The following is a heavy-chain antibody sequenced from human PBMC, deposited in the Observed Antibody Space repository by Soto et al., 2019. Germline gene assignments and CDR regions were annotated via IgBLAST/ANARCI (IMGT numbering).Heavy chain of an antibody. J-gene: IGHJ5*02. D-gene: IGHD2-8*01. CDR1: DFSISNGFYS. CDR3: ARGSSPSLMVYALPRGGWFDP. CDR2: IYHSGST. Sequence: TLSVTSAFYDFSISNGFYSWSWIRQPPGKGLEWIGYIYHSGSTYYNPSLKSRVTISVDRSKNQFSLKLSSVTAADTAVYYCARGSSPSLMVYALPRGGWFDPWGQGTLVTVSS. V-gene: IGHV4-30-2*01.